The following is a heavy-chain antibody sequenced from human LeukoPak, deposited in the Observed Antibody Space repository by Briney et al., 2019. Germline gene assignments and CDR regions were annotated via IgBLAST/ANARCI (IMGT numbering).Heavy chain of an antibody. CDR1: GGSINTYY. CDR2: IYSSGST. V-gene: IGHV4-59*08. J-gene: IGHJ4*02. Sequence: PSETLSLTCTVSGGSINTYYWGWIRQTPGKGLEWIGYIYSSGSTKYNPSLRSRVSISVDTSKNQSSLKLSSVTAADTALYYCARQYGSYNPFDYWGQGTLVTVSS. CDR3: ARQYGSYNPFDY. D-gene: IGHD3-10*01.